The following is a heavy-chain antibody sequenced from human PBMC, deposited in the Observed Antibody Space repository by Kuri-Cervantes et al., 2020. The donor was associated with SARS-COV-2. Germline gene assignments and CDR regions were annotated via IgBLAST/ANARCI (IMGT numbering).Heavy chain of an antibody. Sequence: ASVKVSCKASRYTFTSYGISWVRQAPGQGLEWMGWISAYNGNTNYAQKLQGRVTMTTDTSTSTAYMELRSLRSDDTAVYNCARVREADYDFWSGYAYWYFDLWGRGTLVTVSS. CDR2: ISAYNGNT. V-gene: IGHV1-18*01. CDR1: RYTFTSYG. CDR3: ARVREADYDFWSGYAYWYFDL. J-gene: IGHJ2*01. D-gene: IGHD3-3*01.